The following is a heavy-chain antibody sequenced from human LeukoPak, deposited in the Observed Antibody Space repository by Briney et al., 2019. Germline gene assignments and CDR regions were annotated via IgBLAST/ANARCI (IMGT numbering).Heavy chain of an antibody. D-gene: IGHD3-16*02. J-gene: IGHJ4*02. CDR1: GGSISNYY. V-gene: IGHV3-23*01. CDR2: IATSGANT. CDR3: ATYRRGPSYYFDY. Sequence: PSETLSLTCAVSGGSISNYYWSWVRHAPGKGLDWGSVIATSGANTYYSDSVKGRFTISRDDSTNTLYLYMNSLRADDTAVYYCATYRRGPSYYFDYWGQGTLVTVSS.